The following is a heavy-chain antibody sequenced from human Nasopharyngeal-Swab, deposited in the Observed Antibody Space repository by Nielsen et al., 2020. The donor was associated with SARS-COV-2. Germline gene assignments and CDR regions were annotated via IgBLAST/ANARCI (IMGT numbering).Heavy chain of an antibody. CDR2: IIPIFGTA. Sequence: SVKVSCKASGGTFSSYAISWGRQAPGQGLEWMGGIIPIFGTANYAQKFQGRVTITADESTSTAYMELSSLRSEDTAAYYCAVGATGYYYMDVWGKGTTVTVSS. CDR3: AVGATGYYYMDV. D-gene: IGHD1-26*01. J-gene: IGHJ6*03. CDR1: GGTFSSYA. V-gene: IGHV1-69*13.